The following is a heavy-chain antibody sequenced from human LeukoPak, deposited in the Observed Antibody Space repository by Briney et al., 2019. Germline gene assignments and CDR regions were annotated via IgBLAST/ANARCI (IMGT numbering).Heavy chain of an antibody. CDR1: GFTFSTYG. D-gene: IGHD3-9*01. CDR3: AKGIRDFSWLPSFDW. J-gene: IGHJ4*02. CDR2: TSFDGSNQ. V-gene: IGHV3-30*18. Sequence: GGSLILSCAASGFTFSTYGMHWVRQAPGKGLEWVAVTSFDGSNQYYGDSVKGRFTISRDNFKSTLFLQMNSLRAEDTAVYYCAKGIRDFSWLPSFDWWGQGILVTVSS.